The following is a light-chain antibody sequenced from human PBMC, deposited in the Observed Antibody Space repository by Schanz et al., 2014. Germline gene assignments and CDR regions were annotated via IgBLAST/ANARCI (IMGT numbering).Light chain of an antibody. CDR3: ATWDDSLNGLYV. V-gene: IGLV1-40*01. CDR1: NSNIGAGYA. J-gene: IGLJ1*01. Sequence: QSVLTQPPSVSGAPGQRVTISCTGSNSNIGAGYAVHWYQQLPGTAPKLLISDNFNRPSGVPDRFSGSKSDTSASLAITGLQADDEADYYCATWDDSLNGLYVFATGTKLTVL. CDR2: DNF.